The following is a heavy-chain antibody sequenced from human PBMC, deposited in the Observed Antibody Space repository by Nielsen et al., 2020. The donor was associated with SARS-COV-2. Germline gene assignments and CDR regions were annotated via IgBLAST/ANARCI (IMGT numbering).Heavy chain of an antibody. J-gene: IGHJ3*02. CDR3: ARNRPGITATTIDAFDI. V-gene: IGHV3-66*01. D-gene: IGHD4-11*01. CDR2: MYSGGST. CDR1: GFTVSTAY. Sequence: GGSLRLSCAPSGFTVSTAYMSWVRQAPGKGLEWVSLMYSGGSTYYADSVKGRFTVSRDNSKNTLSLQMSRLRAEDTAVYYCARNRPGITATTIDAFDIWGQGTMVTVSS.